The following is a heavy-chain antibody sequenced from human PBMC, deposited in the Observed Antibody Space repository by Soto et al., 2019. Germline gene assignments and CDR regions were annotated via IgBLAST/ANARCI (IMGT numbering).Heavy chain of an antibody. CDR2: INHSGST. V-gene: IGHV4-34*01. CDR1: NRSFSGGY. CDR3: ARATPKYSDYVCARPG. J-gene: IGHJ6*02. Sequence: PSETLSLTCVVDNRSFSGGYWSWISQPPGKGLEWIGEINHSGSTKYNPSLKSRVTISVDRSKNQFSLKLNSVTAADTAVYYCARATPKYSDYVCARPGWGQGTTVTVSS. D-gene: IGHD3-16*01.